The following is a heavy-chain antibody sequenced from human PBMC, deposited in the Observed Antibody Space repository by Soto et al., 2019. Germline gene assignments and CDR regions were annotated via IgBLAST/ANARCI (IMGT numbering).Heavy chain of an antibody. CDR3: ARHPYDILTGSPLAPGYYYYMDV. Sequence: SETLSLTCTVSGGSISSYYWSWTRKPPRKGQEWIGYIYYSGSTNYNPSLKSRVTISVDTSKNQFSLKLSSVTAADTAVYYCARHPYDILTGSPLAPGYYYYMDVWGKGTTVTVSS. CDR2: IYYSGST. J-gene: IGHJ6*03. CDR1: GGSISSYY. V-gene: IGHV4-59*08. D-gene: IGHD3-9*01.